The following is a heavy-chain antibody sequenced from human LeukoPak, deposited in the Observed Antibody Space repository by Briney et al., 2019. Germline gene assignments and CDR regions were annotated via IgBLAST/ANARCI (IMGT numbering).Heavy chain of an antibody. Sequence: PGGSLRLSCAASEFTFSYYWMHWVRQAPGKGLVWVSSISSSSSYIYYADSVKGRFTISKDNAKNSLYLQMNSLRAEDTAVYYCARDHLSSGYSGYDLSEADYWGQGTLVTVSS. V-gene: IGHV3-21*01. CDR3: ARDHLSSGYSGYDLSEADY. J-gene: IGHJ4*02. CDR1: EFTFSYYW. D-gene: IGHD5-12*01. CDR2: ISSSSSYI.